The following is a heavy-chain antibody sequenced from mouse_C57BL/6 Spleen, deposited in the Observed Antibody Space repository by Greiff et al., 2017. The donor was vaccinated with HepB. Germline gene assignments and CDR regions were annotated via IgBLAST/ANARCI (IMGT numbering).Heavy chain of an antibody. CDR3: ARDVIYYYGGFAY. V-gene: IGHV1-78*01. CDR2: IYPRDGST. J-gene: IGHJ3*01. CDR1: GYTFTDHP. D-gene: IGHD1-1*01. Sequence: VQLQQSDAELVKPGASVKISCKVSGYTFTDHPIHWMKQRPEQGLEWIGYIYPRDGSTKYNEKFKGKATLTADKSSSTAYMQLNSLTSEDSAVYFCARDVIYYYGGFAYWGQGTLVTVSA.